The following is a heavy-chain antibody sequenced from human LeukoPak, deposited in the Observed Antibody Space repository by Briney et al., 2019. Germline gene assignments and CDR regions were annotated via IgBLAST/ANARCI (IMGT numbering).Heavy chain of an antibody. CDR2: INPNSGGT. D-gene: IGHD7-27*01. CDR1: GYTFTRYY. V-gene: IGHV1-2*02. J-gene: IGHJ3*02. CDR3: ARENQLGNAFDI. Sequence: ASVKVSCKASGYTFTRYYIHWVRQAPGQGLEWMGWINPNSGGTNYVQRSQDRVTMTRDTSINTAYMEVSRLRSDDTAVYYCARENQLGNAFDIWGQGTMVTVSS.